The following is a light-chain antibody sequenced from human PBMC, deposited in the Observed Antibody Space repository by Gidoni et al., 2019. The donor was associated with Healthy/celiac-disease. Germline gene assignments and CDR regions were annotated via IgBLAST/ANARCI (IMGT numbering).Light chain of an antibody. CDR1: KLEDKY. J-gene: IGLJ1*01. V-gene: IGLV3-1*01. CDR2: QDT. CDR3: QAWDSSTAV. Sequence: SYELTQAPSVSVSPGQTATITCSGDKLEDKYVCWYQVTPGQSPVLVIYQDTKRPSGIPERFSASNPGNTATLTVSGTQAMDEADYFCQAWDSSTAVFGTGTKVTVL.